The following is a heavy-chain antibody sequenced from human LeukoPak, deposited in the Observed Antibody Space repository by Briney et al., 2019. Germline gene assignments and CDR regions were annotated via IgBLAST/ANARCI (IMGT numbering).Heavy chain of an antibody. CDR3: ARGNFYSGSGSSPLDY. J-gene: IGHJ4*02. CDR2: INRDGSST. D-gene: IGHD3-10*01. CDR1: GFTFNNYW. Sequence: GGSLRLSCVASGFTFNNYWMHWVRQAPGKGLVWVSRINRDGSSTNYVDSVKGRFTISRDNAKNTLFLQMDSLRAEDTAVYYCARGNFYSGSGSSPLDYWGQGTLVTVSS. V-gene: IGHV3-74*01.